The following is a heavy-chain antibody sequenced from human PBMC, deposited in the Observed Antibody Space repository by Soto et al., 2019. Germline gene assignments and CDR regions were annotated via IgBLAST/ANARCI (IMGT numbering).Heavy chain of an antibody. Sequence: TGGSLRLSCAASGFTFSSYGMHWVRQAPGKGLEWVAVIWYDGSNKYYADSVKGRFTISRDNSKNTLYLQMNSLRAEDTAVYYCARDPPSEYSSPEYYFDYWGQGTLVTVSS. CDR2: IWYDGSNK. CDR1: GFTFSSYG. D-gene: IGHD6-6*01. J-gene: IGHJ4*02. V-gene: IGHV3-33*01. CDR3: ARDPPSEYSSPEYYFDY.